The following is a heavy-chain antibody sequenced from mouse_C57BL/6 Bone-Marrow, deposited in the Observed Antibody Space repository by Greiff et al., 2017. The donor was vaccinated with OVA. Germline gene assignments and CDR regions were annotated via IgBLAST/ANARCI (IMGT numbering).Heavy chain of an antibody. CDR2: IYPGDGDT. V-gene: IGHV1-80*01. CDR3: ARDWGYFDY. J-gene: IGHJ2*01. CDR1: GYAFTSYW. Sequence: QVQLQQSGAELVKPGASVKISCKASGYAFTSYWMHWVKQRPGKGLEWIGQIYPGDGDTNYNGKFKGKATLTADKSSSTAYMQLSSLTSEDSAVYFCARDWGYFDYWGQGTTLTVSS.